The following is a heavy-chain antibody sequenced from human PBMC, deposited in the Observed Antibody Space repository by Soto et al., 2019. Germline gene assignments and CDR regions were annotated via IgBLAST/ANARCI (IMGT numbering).Heavy chain of an antibody. D-gene: IGHD2-2*01. CDR1: GFTFSSYS. CDR3: AIDRRDIVVVPSAVQVAAMPADY. J-gene: IGHJ4*02. CDR2: ISSSSSYI. V-gene: IGHV3-21*01. Sequence: EVQLVESGGGLVKPGGSLRLSCAASGFTFSSYSMNWVRQAPGKGLEWVSSISSSSSYIYYADSVKGRFTISRDNAKNPLYLQMNSRRAEDTAGYYCAIDRRDIVVVPSAVQVAAMPADYWGQGTLVTVSS.